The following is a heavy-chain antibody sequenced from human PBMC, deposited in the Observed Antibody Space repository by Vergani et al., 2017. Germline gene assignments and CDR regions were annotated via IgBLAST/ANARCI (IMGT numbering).Heavy chain of an antibody. J-gene: IGHJ6*03. Sequence: QVQLQESGPGLVKPSETLSLTCPVSGGSISSYYWSWIRQPPGKGLEWIGYIYYSGSTNYNPSLQSRVTISVDTSKNQFSLKLSSVTAADTAVYYCARGQYYDFWSGYYYIPPNCYYYYYYMDVWGKGP. CDR1: GGSISSYY. CDR3: ARGQYYDFWSGYYYIPPNCYYYYYYMDV. V-gene: IGHV4-59*01. CDR2: IYYSGST. D-gene: IGHD3-3*01.